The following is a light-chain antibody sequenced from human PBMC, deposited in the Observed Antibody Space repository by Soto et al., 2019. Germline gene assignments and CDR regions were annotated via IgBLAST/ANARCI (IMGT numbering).Light chain of an antibody. CDR3: AQGLQTPLT. V-gene: IGKV2-28*01. CDR1: RSLLSSNGYNY. Sequence: DVVMTQSPLSLPVTPGEPASISCRSSRSLLSSNGYNYLNWYLQKPGQSPQLLIYLGSNRASGVPDRFSGSGSGTDFTLKISRVEAEDVGVYYCAQGLQTPLTFGGGTKEDIK. CDR2: LGS. J-gene: IGKJ4*01.